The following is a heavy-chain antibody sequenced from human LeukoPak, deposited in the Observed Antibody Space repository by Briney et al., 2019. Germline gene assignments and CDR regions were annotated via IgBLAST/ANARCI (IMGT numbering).Heavy chain of an antibody. J-gene: IGHJ4*02. CDR2: IYYSGST. D-gene: IGHD3-10*01. CDR1: GGSISSSSYY. Sequence: PSETLSLTCTVSGGSISSSSYYWGWIRQPPGKGLEWIGSIYYSGSTYYNPSLKSRVTISVDTSKNQFSLKLSSVTAADTAVYYCAVRTLLLWFGAFDYWGQGTLVTVSS. V-gene: IGHV4-39*01. CDR3: AVRTLLLWFGAFDY.